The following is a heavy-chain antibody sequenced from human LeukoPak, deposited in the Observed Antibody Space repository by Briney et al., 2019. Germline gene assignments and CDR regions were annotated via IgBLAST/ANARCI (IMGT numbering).Heavy chain of an antibody. D-gene: IGHD6-6*01. CDR3: ARHGIAAPPYYYFYYMDV. CDR2: IYTSGST. V-gene: IGHV4-4*09. CDR1: GGSINSYY. Sequence: SETLSLTCTVSGGSINSYYWSWIRQPPGKGLEWIGYIYTSGSTNYNPSLKSRVTTSVDTSKNQFSLKLSSVAAADTAVYYCARHGIAAPPYYYFYYMDVWGKGTTVTVSS. J-gene: IGHJ6*03.